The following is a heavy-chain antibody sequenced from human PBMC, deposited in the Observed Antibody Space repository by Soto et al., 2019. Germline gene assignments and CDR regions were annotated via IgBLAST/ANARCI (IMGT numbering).Heavy chain of an antibody. J-gene: IGHJ5*02. CDR2: ISSSSSTI. D-gene: IGHD5-12*01. V-gene: IGHV3-48*01. CDR3: ARSPPNGLPNWFDP. CDR1: GFTFSSYS. Sequence: GGSLRLSCAASGFTFSSYSMNWVRQAPGKGLEWVSYISSSSSTIYYADSVKGRFTISRDNAKNSLYLQMNSLRAEDTAVYYCARSPPNGLPNWFDPWGQGTLVTVSS.